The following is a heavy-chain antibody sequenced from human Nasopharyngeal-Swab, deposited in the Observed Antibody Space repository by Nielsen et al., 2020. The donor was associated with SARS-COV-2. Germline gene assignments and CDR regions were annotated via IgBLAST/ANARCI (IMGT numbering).Heavy chain of an antibody. CDR1: GFTFDNYS. J-gene: IGHJ6*02. CDR3: ARDGLDYDFWSSYFMDV. Sequence: GESLKISCAASGFTFDNYSFSWVRQAPGKGLEWVSGISRSSSYIYYADSVKGRFTISRDNAKNSLYLQMNSLRAEDTAVYYCARDGLDYDFWSSYFMDVWGQGTTVTVSS. CDR2: ISRSSSYI. V-gene: IGHV3-21*01. D-gene: IGHD3-3*01.